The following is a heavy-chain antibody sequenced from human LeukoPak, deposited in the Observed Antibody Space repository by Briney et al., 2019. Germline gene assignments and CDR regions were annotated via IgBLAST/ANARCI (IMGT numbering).Heavy chain of an antibody. CDR2: IYTSGST. CDR1: GGSISSYY. D-gene: IGHD5-24*01. CDR3: ARCARNGYNYELWYFDL. V-gene: IGHV4-4*07. Sequence: SKTLSLTCTVSGGSISSYYWSWIRQPAGKGLEWIGRIYTSGSTTYNPSLKSRVTMSVDTSKNQFSLKLSSVTAADTAVYYCARCARNGYNYELWYFDLWGRGTLVTVSS. J-gene: IGHJ2*01.